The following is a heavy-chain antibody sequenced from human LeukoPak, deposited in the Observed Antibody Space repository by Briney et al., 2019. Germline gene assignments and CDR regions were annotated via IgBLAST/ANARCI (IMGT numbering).Heavy chain of an antibody. Sequence: GGSLRLSCAASGFTFSSYSMNWVRQAPGKGLEWVSSISSSSSYIYYADSVKGRFTISRDNAKNSLYLQMNSLRAEDTAVYYCARLVLESRQGAFDIWGQGTMVTVSS. V-gene: IGHV3-21*01. J-gene: IGHJ3*02. CDR1: GFTFSSYS. CDR2: ISSSSSYI. CDR3: ARLVLESRQGAFDI. D-gene: IGHD3-3*01.